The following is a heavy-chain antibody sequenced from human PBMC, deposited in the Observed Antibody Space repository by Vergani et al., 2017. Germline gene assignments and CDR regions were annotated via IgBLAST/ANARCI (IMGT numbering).Heavy chain of an antibody. D-gene: IGHD6-19*01. CDR1: GGSISSGSYY. J-gene: IGHJ4*02. CDR2: IYTSGST. Sequence: QVQLQESGPGLVKPSQTLSLTCTVSGGSISSGSYYWSWIRQPAGKGLEWIGRIYTSGSTNYNPSLKSRVTISVDTSKNQFSLKLSSVTAADTAVYYCARSGRLLWFEYSSGWYFDYWGQGTLVTVSS. CDR3: ARSGRLLWFEYSSGWYFDY. V-gene: IGHV4-61*02.